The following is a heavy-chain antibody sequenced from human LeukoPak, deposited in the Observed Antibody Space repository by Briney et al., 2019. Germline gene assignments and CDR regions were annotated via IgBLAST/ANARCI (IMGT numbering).Heavy chain of an antibody. V-gene: IGHV3-53*01. CDR2: MYSGDST. D-gene: IGHD5-18*01. Sequence: GGSLRLSCAASGFTVRSNYMSWVRQAPGKGLEWVSVMYSGDSTYYDDSVKGRFTISRDNSKNTLDLQMNSLRAEDTAVYYCARADGYSSWFVHWGQGTLVTVSP. CDR1: GFTVRSNY. CDR3: ARADGYSSWFVH. J-gene: IGHJ5*02.